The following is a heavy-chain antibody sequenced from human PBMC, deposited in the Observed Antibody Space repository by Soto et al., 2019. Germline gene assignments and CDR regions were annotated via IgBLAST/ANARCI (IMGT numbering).Heavy chain of an antibody. CDR2: IGYDGSNK. V-gene: IGHV3-33*01. CDR3: ARDAYGGKQCFDY. CDR1: GFTFSSYG. Sequence: QVQLVESGGGVVQPGRSLRLSCAASGFTFSSYGMHWVRQAPGKGLEWVAVIGYDGSNKYYADSVKGRFTISRDNSKNTLYLQMNSLRAEDTAVYYCARDAYGGKQCFDYWGQGTLVTVS. D-gene: IGHD4-17*01. J-gene: IGHJ4*02.